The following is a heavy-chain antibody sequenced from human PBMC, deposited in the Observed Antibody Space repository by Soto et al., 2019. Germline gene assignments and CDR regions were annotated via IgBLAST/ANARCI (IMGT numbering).Heavy chain of an antibody. J-gene: IGHJ6*02. V-gene: IGHV4-34*01. Sequence: PSETLSLTCAVYGGSFSGYYWSWIRQPPGKGLEWIGEINHSGSTNYNPSLKSRVTISVDTSKNQFSLKLSSVTAADTAVYYCASLQPARRYSSGWYVREHVWGQGTTVTVSS. CDR3: ASLQPARRYSSGWYVREHV. CDR1: GGSFSGYY. CDR2: INHSGST. D-gene: IGHD6-19*01.